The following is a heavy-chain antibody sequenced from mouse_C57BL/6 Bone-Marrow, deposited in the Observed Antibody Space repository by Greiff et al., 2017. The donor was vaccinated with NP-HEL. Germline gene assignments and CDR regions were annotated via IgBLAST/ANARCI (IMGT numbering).Heavy chain of an antibody. Sequence: VQLQQPGAELVKPGASVKLSCTASGFTINDYYMHWVKQRTEQGLEWIGRIDPEDGETKYAPKFQGKATMTADKSSNTAYLQLSSLTSEDTAVYYCAFITTVVADWSFDVWGTGTTVTVSS. D-gene: IGHD1-1*01. V-gene: IGHV14-2*01. CDR3: AFITTVVADWSFDV. J-gene: IGHJ1*03. CDR1: GFTINDYY. CDR2: IDPEDGET.